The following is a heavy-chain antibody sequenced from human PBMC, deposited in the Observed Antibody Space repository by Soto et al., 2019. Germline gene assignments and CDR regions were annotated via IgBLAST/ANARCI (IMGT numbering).Heavy chain of an antibody. D-gene: IGHD6-6*01. V-gene: IGHV3-11*01. CDR1: GFTFGDYY. J-gene: IGHJ4*02. CDR2: ISSSGSST. Sequence: QVQLVESGGGLVKPGGSLRLSCAASGFTFGDYYMSWIRQAPGKGLEWVSYISSSGSSTYYVDSVKGRFTISRDNAKNSLYLQMESLGAEDTAVYYCARAAAARPADWYWCQGTRVTAS. CDR3: ARAAAARPADWY.